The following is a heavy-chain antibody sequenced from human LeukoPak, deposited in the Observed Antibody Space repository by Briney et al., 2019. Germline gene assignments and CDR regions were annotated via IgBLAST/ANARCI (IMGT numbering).Heavy chain of an antibody. V-gene: IGHV3-30-3*01. CDR2: ISYEGANQ. J-gene: IGHJ3*02. CDR3: ARSYGSGSYDAFDI. CDR1: GFTFTRFI. D-gene: IGHD3-10*01. Sequence: GGSLRLSCAASGFTFTRFIMHWVRQAPGKGLEWVAAISYEGANQYYADSVRGRFSISRDNSKNTLYLQMNSLRAEDTAVYYCARSYGSGSYDAFDIWGQGTMVTVSS.